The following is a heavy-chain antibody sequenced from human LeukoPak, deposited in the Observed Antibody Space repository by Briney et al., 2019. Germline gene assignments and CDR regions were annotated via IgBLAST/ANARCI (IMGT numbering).Heavy chain of an antibody. Sequence: PGGSLRLSCAASGFTFSSYAMSWVRQAPGKGLEWVSAISGSGGSTYYADSVKGRFTISRDNSKNTLYLQMNSLRAEDTAVYYCAKDTGITMIVVDPFDHWGQGTLVTVSS. D-gene: IGHD3-22*01. J-gene: IGHJ4*02. CDR2: ISGSGGST. CDR1: GFTFSSYA. CDR3: AKDTGITMIVVDPFDH. V-gene: IGHV3-23*01.